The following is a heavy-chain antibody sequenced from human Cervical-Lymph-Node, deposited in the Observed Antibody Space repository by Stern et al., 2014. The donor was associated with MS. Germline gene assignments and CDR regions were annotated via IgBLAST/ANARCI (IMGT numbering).Heavy chain of an antibody. CDR2: ISPDERTT. CDR3: ARDRNWNYDY. CDR1: GFTFGDHN. J-gene: IGHJ4*02. Sequence: VQLVESGGGVVQPGRSLRLSCAASGFTFGDHNMNWVRQAPGRGLEWLAIISPDERTTYYADSVKGRFTSSRDNSKSTLYLQLNSLRPEDAAVYYCARDRNWNYDYWGQGTLVIVSS. D-gene: IGHD1-7*01. V-gene: IGHV3-30*04.